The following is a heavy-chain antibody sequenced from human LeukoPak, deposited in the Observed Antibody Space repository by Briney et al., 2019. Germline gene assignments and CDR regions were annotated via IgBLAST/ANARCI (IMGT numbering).Heavy chain of an antibody. D-gene: IGHD3-22*01. Sequence: GGSLRLSYAASGFTFSSYAMSWVRQAPGKGLEWVSAISGSGGSTYYADSVKGRFTISRDNSKNTLYLQMNSLRAEDTAAYYCATNGRGYYYDRSGYYYVWGQGTTVTVSS. CDR1: GFTFSSYA. J-gene: IGHJ6*02. CDR2: ISGSGGST. CDR3: ATNGRGYYYDRSGYYYV. V-gene: IGHV3-23*01.